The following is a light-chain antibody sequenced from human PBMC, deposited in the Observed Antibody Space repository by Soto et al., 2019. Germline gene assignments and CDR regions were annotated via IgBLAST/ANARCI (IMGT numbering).Light chain of an antibody. J-gene: IGLJ1*01. Sequence: SSLTQPTSVSGSPGQSITMSCTGNHNDIGTYDYVSWYQQHPGRAPRLLIYGVTTRPSGISDRFSASKSGLTASLTISGLQPEDEADYYCSSFTSNRIYVFGPGTKVTVL. CDR2: GVT. V-gene: IGLV2-14*03. CDR3: SSFTSNRIYV. CDR1: HNDIGTYDY.